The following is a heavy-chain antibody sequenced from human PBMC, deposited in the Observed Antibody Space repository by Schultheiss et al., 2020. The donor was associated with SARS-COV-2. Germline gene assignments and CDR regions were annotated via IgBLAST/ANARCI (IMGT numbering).Heavy chain of an antibody. J-gene: IGHJ4*02. D-gene: IGHD6-19*01. V-gene: IGHV4-39*01. CDR3: ARRAYSSGWGFDY. CDR2: IYYSGST. Sequence: SETLSLTCTVSGGSISSSSYYWGWILQPPGKGLEWIGSIYYSGSTYYNPSLKSRVTISVDTSKNQFSLKLSSVTAADTAVYYCARRAYSSGWGFDYWGQGTLVTVSS. CDR1: GGSISSSSYY.